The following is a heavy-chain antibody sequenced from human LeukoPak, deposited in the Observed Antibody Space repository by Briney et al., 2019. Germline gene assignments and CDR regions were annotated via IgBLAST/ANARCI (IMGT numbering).Heavy chain of an antibody. CDR3: SRALFTPRGY. CDR2: INWNGGST. D-gene: IGHD3-10*01. J-gene: IGHJ4*02. CDR1: GFTFDDYG. Sequence: RPGGSLRLYCAASGFTFDDYGMSWVRLAPGKGLEWVSGINWNGGSTGYADSVKGRFTISRDNAKNSLYLQMNSLRAEDTALYYCSRALFTPRGYWGQGTLVTVSS. V-gene: IGHV3-20*04.